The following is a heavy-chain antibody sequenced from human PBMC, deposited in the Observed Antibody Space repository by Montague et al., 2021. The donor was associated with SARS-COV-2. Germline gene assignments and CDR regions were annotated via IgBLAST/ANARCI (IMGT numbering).Heavy chain of an antibody. V-gene: IGHV3-30-3*01. J-gene: IGHJ4*02. CDR2: ISYDGNNK. CDR1: GFTFSSYA. CDR3: AGGLLWFGEFGY. Sequence: SLRLSCAASGFTFSSYAMHWVRQAPGKGLEWVAVISYDGNNKYYADSVKGRFTISRDNSKNTLYLQMNSLRAEDTAVYYCAGGLLWFGEFGYWGQGTLVTVSS. D-gene: IGHD3-10*01.